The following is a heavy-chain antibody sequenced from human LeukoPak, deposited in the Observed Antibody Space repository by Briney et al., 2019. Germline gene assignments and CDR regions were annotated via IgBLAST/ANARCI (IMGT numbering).Heavy chain of an antibody. V-gene: IGHV4-34*01. D-gene: IGHD3-10*01. CDR2: INHSGST. J-gene: IGHJ4*02. Sequence: SATLSLTCAVYGGSFSGYYWSWIRQPPGKGLEWMGEINHSGSTNYHPSLKSRVTISVDTSKNQFSLKLSSVTAADTAVYYCARGIYYGSGSYPPPSDYWGQGTLVTVSS. CDR1: GGSFSGYY. CDR3: ARGIYYGSGSYPPPSDY.